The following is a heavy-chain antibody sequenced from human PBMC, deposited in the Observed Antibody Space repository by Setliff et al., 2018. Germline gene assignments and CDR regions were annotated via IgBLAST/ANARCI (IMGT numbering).Heavy chain of an antibody. Sequence: GGSLRLSCAASGFTFDDYAMHWVRQAPGKGLEWVSGISWNSGSIGYVDSVKGRFTISRDNAKNSLDLQMDSLRGEDTAVYYCVRDRWKVMVNKGDDAFDLWGQGTMVTVSS. CDR2: ISWNSGSI. V-gene: IGHV3-9*01. CDR1: GFTFDDYA. D-gene: IGHD5-18*01. CDR3: VRDRWKVMVNKGDDAFDL. J-gene: IGHJ3*01.